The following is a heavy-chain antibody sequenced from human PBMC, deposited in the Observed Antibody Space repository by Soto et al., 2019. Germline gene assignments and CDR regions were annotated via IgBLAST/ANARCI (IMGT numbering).Heavy chain of an antibody. J-gene: IGHJ6*02. CDR1: GGSISSGGYY. CDR2: IYYYGST. D-gene: IGHD2-21*02. CDR3: ARVCGGDCHYGMDV. V-gene: IGHV4-31*03. Sequence: QVQLQESGPGLVKPSQTLSLTCTVSGGSISSGGYYWSWIRQHPGKALEWIGYIYYYGSTYYNPSLKSRVTISVDTSKNQFSLKLSSVTAADTAVYYCARVCGGDCHYGMDVWGQGTTVTVSS.